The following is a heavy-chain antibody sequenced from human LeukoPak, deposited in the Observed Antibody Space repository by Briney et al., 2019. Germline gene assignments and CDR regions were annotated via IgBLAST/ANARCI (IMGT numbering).Heavy chain of an antibody. CDR3: ARDPYSGSYGPYYYYYMDV. D-gene: IGHD1-26*01. J-gene: IGHJ6*03. CDR1: GFTFSSYA. V-gene: IGHV3-23*01. CDR2: ISGSGGST. Sequence: GGSLRLSCAASGFTFSSYAMSWVRQAPGKGLEWVSAISGSGGSTYSADSVKGRFTISRDNAKNSLYLQMNSLRAEDAALYFCARDPYSGSYGPYYYYYMDVWGKGTTVTISS.